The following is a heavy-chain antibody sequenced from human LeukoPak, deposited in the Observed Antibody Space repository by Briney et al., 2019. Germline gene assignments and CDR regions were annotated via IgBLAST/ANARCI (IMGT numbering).Heavy chain of an antibody. CDR2: INPSGGST. J-gene: IGHJ4*02. CDR1: GYTFTSYY. D-gene: IGHD2-2*01. V-gene: IGHV1-46*01. CDR3: ARGYCSSTSCYSGRTEYDY. Sequence: ASVKVSCKASGYTFTSYYMHWVRQAPGQGLEWMGIINPSGGSTSYAQKFQGRVTMTRDMSTSTVYVELSSLRSEDTAVYYCARGYCSSTSCYSGRTEYDYWGQGTLVTVSS.